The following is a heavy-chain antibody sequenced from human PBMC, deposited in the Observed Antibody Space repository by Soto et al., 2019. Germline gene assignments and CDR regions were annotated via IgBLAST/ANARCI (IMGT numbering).Heavy chain of an antibody. CDR1: GFTFSSYS. D-gene: IGHD5-18*01. V-gene: IGHV3-21*01. Sequence: EVQLVESGGGLVKPGGSLRLSCAASGFTFSSYSMNWVRQAPGKGLEWVSSISSSSSYIYYADSVKGRFTISRDNAKNSLYRQMNSLRAEDTAVYYCARVRGYSYGYDYWGQGTLVTVSS. CDR3: ARVRGYSYGYDY. CDR2: ISSSSSYI. J-gene: IGHJ4*02.